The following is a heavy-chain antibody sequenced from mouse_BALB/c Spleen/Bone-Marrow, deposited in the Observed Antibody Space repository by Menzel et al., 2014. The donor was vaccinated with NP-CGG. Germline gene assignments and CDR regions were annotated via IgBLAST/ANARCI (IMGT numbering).Heavy chain of an antibody. D-gene: IGHD1-1*01. CDR1: DYTFTNYW. V-gene: IGHV1-7*01. Sequence: QVQLKQSGAELAKPGASVKMSCKASDYTFTNYWMHWVKQRPGQGLEWIGYINPSTGYTEYNQKFKDKATLTADKSSSTAYKQLSSLTSEDSAVYYCARIYYYSRDYWGQGTTLTVSS. CDR3: ARIYYYSRDY. J-gene: IGHJ2*01. CDR2: INPSTGYT.